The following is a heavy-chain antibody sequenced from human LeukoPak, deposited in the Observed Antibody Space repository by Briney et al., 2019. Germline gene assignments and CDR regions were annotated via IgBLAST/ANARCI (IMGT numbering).Heavy chain of an antibody. CDR2: FSRRDSST. J-gene: IGHJ2*01. V-gene: IGHV3-21*01. CDR3: AREHKTWIRGLIRYFDL. Sequence: GGSLRLSCAASGFTFSSYDLHWVRQAPGKGLEWVSSFSRRDSSTNYADSVKGRFTVSRDNAKNSLDLQMNSLRAEDSAVYYCAREHKTWIRGLIRYFDLWGRGALVTVSS. CDR1: GFTFSSYD. D-gene: IGHD3-10*01.